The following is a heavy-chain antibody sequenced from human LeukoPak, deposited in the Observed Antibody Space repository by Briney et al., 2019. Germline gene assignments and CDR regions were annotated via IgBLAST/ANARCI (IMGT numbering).Heavy chain of an antibody. CDR1: EFTFSDYY. Sequence: GGSLRLSCAASEFTFSDYYMSWIRQAPGKGLEWVSYISSSGSTIYYADSVKGRFTISRDNAKNSLYLQINSLRAEDTAIYYCARRGYYDSSGYDYWGQGTLVTVSS. CDR2: ISSSGSTI. CDR3: ARRGYYDSSGYDY. D-gene: IGHD3-22*01. V-gene: IGHV3-11*04. J-gene: IGHJ4*02.